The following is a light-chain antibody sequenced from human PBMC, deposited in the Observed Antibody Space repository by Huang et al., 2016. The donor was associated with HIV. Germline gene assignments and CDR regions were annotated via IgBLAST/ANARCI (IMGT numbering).Light chain of an antibody. J-gene: IGKJ4*01. CDR2: DAS. V-gene: IGKV3-20*01. Sequence: IVLTQSPGTLSLSPGEKATLSCRASQSVSSDNLAWYQQKPGQAPRLLMSDASNRATGIPDRFSGSGYGTHFSLSITTLEPEDFAVYYCQQYGTSPFTFGGGTKVEIK. CDR1: QSVSSDN. CDR3: QQYGTSPFT.